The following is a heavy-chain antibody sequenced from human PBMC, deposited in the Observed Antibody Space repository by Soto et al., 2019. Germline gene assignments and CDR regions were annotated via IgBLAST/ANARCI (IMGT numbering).Heavy chain of an antibody. D-gene: IGHD3-9*01. Sequence: ASVKISCKASGYTFTSYAMHWVRQAPGQRLEWMGWINAGNGNTKYSQKFQGWVTMTRDTSISTAYMELSRLRSDDTAVYYCARFYDTAYYYYGMDVWGQGTTVTVSS. V-gene: IGHV1-3*01. CDR3: ARFYDTAYYYYGMDV. J-gene: IGHJ6*02. CDR2: INAGNGNT. CDR1: GYTFTSYA.